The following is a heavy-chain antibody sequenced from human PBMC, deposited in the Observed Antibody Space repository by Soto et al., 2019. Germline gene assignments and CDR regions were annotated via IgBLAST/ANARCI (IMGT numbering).Heavy chain of an antibody. CDR3: AKGLRRYSSGWYDDY. Sequence: GGSLRLSCAASGFTFSSYAMSWVRQAPGKGLEWVSAISGSGGSTYYADSVKGRFTISRDNSKNTLYLQMNSVRAEDTAVYYCAKGLRRYSSGWYDDYWGQGTLVTVSS. V-gene: IGHV3-23*01. D-gene: IGHD6-19*01. CDR1: GFTFSSYA. J-gene: IGHJ4*02. CDR2: ISGSGGST.